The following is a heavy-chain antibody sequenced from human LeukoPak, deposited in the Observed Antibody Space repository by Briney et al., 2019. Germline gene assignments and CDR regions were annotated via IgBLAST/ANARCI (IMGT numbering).Heavy chain of an antibody. CDR3: AREGYSGYPGYYYYGMDV. CDR2: IYSGGST. Sequence: PGGSPRLSCAASGFTVSSNYMSWVRQAPGKGLEWVSVIYSGGSTDYADSVKGRFTISRDNSKNTLYLQMNSLRAEDTAVYYCAREGYSGYPGYYYYGMDVWGQGTTVTVSS. J-gene: IGHJ6*02. CDR1: GFTVSSNY. D-gene: IGHD5-12*01. V-gene: IGHV3-53*01.